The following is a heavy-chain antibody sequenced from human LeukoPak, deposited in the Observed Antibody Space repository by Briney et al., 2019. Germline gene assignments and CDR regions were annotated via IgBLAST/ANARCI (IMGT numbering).Heavy chain of an antibody. V-gene: IGHV3-23*01. CDR1: GFPFSSHA. CDR2: TGSTGVST. D-gene: IGHD3/OR15-3a*01. Sequence: GGAPRLSCAAPGFPFSSHAMNWGRPAPGEGRGGVSGTGSTGVSTFYADSVKGRFTISRDNSKNTLYLQMNSLRAEDTAVYYCAKDRRGTGYYNFDYWGQGTLVTVSS. J-gene: IGHJ4*02. CDR3: AKDRRGTGYYNFDY.